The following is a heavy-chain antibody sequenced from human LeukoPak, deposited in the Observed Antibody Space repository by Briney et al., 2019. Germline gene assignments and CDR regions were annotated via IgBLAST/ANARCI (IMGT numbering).Heavy chain of an antibody. J-gene: IGHJ3*02. Sequence: LETLSLTCTVSGGSISSYYWNWIRQLPGMGLEWIGYIYSTGSTNYNPSLRGRVIISLDTSKNQFSLELSSVTAADTALYYCARRSVVTAINFDTFDIWGQGTMVTVSS. CDR2: IYSTGST. CDR3: ARRSVVTAINFDTFDI. V-gene: IGHV4-59*08. D-gene: IGHD2-21*02. CDR1: GGSISSYY.